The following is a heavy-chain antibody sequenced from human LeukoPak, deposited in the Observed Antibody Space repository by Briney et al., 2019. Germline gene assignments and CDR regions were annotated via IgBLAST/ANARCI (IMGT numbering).Heavy chain of an antibody. CDR2: INQDGTEK. CDR1: GFTFNIYW. Sequence: GGSLRLSRAASGFTFNIYWMSWVRQAPGKGLEWVASINQDGTEKYYVDSVKGRFTISRDNPKNLLFLQINSLRVEDTAVYYCARETPRRGETRDGYRWGQGTLVTVSS. D-gene: IGHD5-24*01. CDR3: ARETPRRGETRDGYR. V-gene: IGHV3-7*01. J-gene: IGHJ4*02.